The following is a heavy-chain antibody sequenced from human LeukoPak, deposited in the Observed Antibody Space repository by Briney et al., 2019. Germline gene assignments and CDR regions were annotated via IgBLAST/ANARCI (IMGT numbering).Heavy chain of an antibody. Sequence: GGSLRLSCAASGFTFSSYAMSWVRQAPGKGLEWVSSISSSSSYIYYADSVKGRFTISRDNAKNSLYLQMNSLRAEDTAVYYCARGYDIAAADDAFDIWGQGTMVTVSS. V-gene: IGHV3-21*01. CDR3: ARGYDIAAADDAFDI. D-gene: IGHD6-13*01. J-gene: IGHJ3*02. CDR2: ISSSSSYI. CDR1: GFTFSSYA.